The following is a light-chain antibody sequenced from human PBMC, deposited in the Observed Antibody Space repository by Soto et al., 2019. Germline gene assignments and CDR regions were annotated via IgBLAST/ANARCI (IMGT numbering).Light chain of an antibody. Sequence: EIVLTQSPATLSLSPGERATLSCGASQSVSSSYLAWYQQKPGLAPRLLIYEASSKVTGIPDRFSGSGTETDFTITSSMLEPVDFAEYYCQKDGSSPKTFVQGTKVEIK. CDR2: EAS. CDR3: QKDGSSPKT. J-gene: IGKJ1*01. CDR1: QSVSSSY. V-gene: IGKV3D-20*01.